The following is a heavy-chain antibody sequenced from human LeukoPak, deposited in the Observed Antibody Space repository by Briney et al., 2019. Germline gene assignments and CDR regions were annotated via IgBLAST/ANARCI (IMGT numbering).Heavy chain of an antibody. D-gene: IGHD4-17*01. CDR3: ARDDYGNNFDY. CDR2: ISYDGSNK. Sequence: GGSLRLSCAASGFTFSSYAMHWVRQAPGKGLEWVAVISYDGSNKYYADSVKGRFTISRDNSKNTLYLQMNSLRAEDMAVYYCARDDYGNNFDYWGQGTLVTVSS. J-gene: IGHJ4*02. CDR1: GFTFSSYA. V-gene: IGHV3-30-3*01.